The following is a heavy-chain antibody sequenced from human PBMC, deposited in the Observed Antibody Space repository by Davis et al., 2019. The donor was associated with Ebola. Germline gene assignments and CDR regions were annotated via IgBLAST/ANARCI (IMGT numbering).Heavy chain of an antibody. CDR2: INPNSGGT. Sequence: ASVKVSCKASGYTFTSYGISWVRQAPGQGLEWMGWINPNSGGTNYAQKFQGWVTMTRDTSISTAYMELSRLRSEDTAVYYCARDRWLEREAYYYYYGMDVWGQGTTVTVSS. D-gene: IGHD4-23*01. CDR3: ARDRWLEREAYYYYYGMDV. CDR1: GYTFTSYG. V-gene: IGHV1-2*04. J-gene: IGHJ6*02.